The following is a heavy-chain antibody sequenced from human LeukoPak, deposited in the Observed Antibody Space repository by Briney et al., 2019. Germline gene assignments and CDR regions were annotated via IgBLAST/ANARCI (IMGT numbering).Heavy chain of an antibody. Sequence: GRSLRLSCAASGFTFSSYAMHWVRQAPGKGLEWVAVISFDGTNKYYTASVKGRFSISRDNSKNTLYLEMDSLRAEDTAVYYCAKSGERWQQFWYYDNWGQGTFITVSS. V-gene: IGHV3-30*10. CDR1: GFTFSSYA. D-gene: IGHD4-23*01. J-gene: IGHJ4*02. CDR2: ISFDGTNK. CDR3: AKSGERWQQFWYYDN.